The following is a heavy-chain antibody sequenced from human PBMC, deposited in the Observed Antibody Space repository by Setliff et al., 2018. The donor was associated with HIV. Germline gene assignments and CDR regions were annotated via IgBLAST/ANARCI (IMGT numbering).Heavy chain of an antibody. J-gene: IGHJ2*01. CDR1: GGTFSSYG. CDR3: ARGRRSDYYDSDGYLYYYFDL. Sequence: SVKVSCKTSGGTFSSYGVSWVRQAPGQGLQWMGGIIPIFGTTDYTQRFQGRVTITTDEPATTVYMELSSLRSDDTAVYYCARGRRSDYYDSDGYLYYYFDLWGRGTLVTVSS. D-gene: IGHD3-22*01. V-gene: IGHV1-69*05. CDR2: IIPIFGTT.